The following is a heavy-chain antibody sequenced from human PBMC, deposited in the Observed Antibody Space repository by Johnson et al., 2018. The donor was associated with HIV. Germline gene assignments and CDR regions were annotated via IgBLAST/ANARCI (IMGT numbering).Heavy chain of an antibody. V-gene: IGHV3-20*04. D-gene: IGHD2-15*01. CDR2: INWNGGST. CDR3: VTLVVAPPFDI. J-gene: IGHJ3*02. CDR1: GFTFDDHD. Sequence: EVQLVESGGGLVQPGRSLRLSCAASGFTFDDHDMSWVRQAPGKGLEWLSGINWNGGSTAYADPVKGRFTISRDNAKNSLYLQMNSLRVEDTAVYYCVTLVVAPPFDIWGQGTMVTVSS.